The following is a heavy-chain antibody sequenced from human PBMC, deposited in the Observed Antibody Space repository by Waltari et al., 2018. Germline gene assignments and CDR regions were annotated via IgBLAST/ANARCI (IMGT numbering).Heavy chain of an antibody. V-gene: IGHV3-48*03. CDR3: ARTGDSSSWYSYYYYYGMDV. CDR1: GFTFSSYE. D-gene: IGHD6-13*01. CDR2: ISSSGSTI. Sequence: EVQLVESGGGLVQPGGSLRLSCAASGFTFSSYEMNWVRQAPGKGLEWVSYISSSGSTIYYADTVKGRFTIYRDDAKNSLYLQMNSLRAEDTAVYYCARTGDSSSWYSYYYYYGMDVWVQGTTVTV. J-gene: IGHJ6*02.